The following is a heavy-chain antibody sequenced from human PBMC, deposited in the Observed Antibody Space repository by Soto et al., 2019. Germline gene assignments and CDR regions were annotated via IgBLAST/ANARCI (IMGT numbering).Heavy chain of an antibody. CDR3: ARGGLRFLEWLLPFDYYYGMDV. V-gene: IGHV1-18*01. CDR2: INTDNGNT. CDR1: GYTFTSYG. D-gene: IGHD3-3*01. Sequence: EASVKVSCKASGYTFTSYGISWVRQAPGQGLEWLGWINTDNGNTNYAQHLQGRVTLTTDTSTSTAYMDLRSLRSDDTAVYYCARGGLRFLEWLLPFDYYYGMDVWGQGTTVTVSS. J-gene: IGHJ6*02.